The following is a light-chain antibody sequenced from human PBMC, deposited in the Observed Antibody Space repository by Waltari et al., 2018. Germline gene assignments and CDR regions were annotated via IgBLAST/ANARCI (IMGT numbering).Light chain of an antibody. CDR1: QGISGY. CDR2: AAS. CDR3: QQANSFPLS. V-gene: IGKV1-12*01. Sequence: DIQMTQSPSSVSASVGDTLTITCRASQGISGYLAWYQQNPGQAPKLLISAASILQNGVPSRFRGSGSGTDFTLTISRLQPEDFATYYCQQANSFPLSFGGGTKVDIK. J-gene: IGKJ4*01.